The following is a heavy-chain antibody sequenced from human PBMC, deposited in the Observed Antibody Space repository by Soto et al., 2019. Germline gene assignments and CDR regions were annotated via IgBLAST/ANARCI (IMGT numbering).Heavy chain of an antibody. Sequence: GSLRLSCAASVFTFSSYSMNWVRQAPGKGLEWVSSISSSSSYIYYADSVKGRFTISRDNAKNSLYLQMNSLRAEDTAVYYCARTGTSAIAVAGRVTDYWGQGTLVTVSS. CDR1: VFTFSSYS. V-gene: IGHV3-21*01. D-gene: IGHD6-19*01. CDR3: ARTGTSAIAVAGRVTDY. J-gene: IGHJ4*02. CDR2: ISSSSSYI.